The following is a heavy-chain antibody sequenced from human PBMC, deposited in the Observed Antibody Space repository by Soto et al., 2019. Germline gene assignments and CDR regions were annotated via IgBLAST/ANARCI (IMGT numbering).Heavy chain of an antibody. J-gene: IGHJ6*02. D-gene: IGHD3-9*01. CDR3: ARTTLYDILTGYYYYYGMDV. Sequence: SETLSLTCTVSGGSISSSSYYWGWIRQPPGKGLEWIGYIYYSGSTNYNPSLKSRVTISVDTSKNQFSLKLSSVTAADTAVYYRARTTLYDILTGYYYYYGMDVWGQGTTVTVSS. V-gene: IGHV4-61*05. CDR2: IYYSGST. CDR1: GGSISSSSYY.